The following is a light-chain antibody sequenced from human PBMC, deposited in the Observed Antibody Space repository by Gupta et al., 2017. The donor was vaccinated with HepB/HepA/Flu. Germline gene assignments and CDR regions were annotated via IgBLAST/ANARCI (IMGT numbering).Light chain of an antibody. CDR1: QSIGSW. V-gene: IGKV1-5*03. CDR3: QQYDISSQT. J-gene: IGKJ1*01. CDR2: QAS. Sequence: DIQLTQSPSTLSASVGDRVTITCRASQSIGSWLAWYQQKPGKAPKLLIYQASSLESGVPSTFSGSGSGTEFTLTISSLQADDVATYYCQQYDISSQTFGQGTNVEIK.